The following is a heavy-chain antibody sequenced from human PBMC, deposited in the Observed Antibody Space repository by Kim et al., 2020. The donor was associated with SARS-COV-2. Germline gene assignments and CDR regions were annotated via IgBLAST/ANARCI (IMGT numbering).Heavy chain of an antibody. J-gene: IGHJ4*01. CDR3: ARRAYCSSTSCYLEDY. CDR1: GGSISSSSYY. D-gene: IGHD2-2*01. Sequence: SETLSLTCTVSGGSISSSSYYWGWIRQHPGKGLEWIGSIYYSGSTYYNPSLKSRVTISVDTSKNQFSLKPSSVTAADTAVYYCARRAYCSSTSCYLEDY. V-gene: IGHV4-39*01. CDR2: IYYSGST.